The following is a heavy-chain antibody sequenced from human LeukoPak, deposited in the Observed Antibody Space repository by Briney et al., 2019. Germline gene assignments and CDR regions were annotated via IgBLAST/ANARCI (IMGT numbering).Heavy chain of an antibody. J-gene: IGHJ6*03. CDR3: ARDRSGYSLVPSSKYNYYYMDV. CDR1: GFTFSSYG. CDR2: IRYDGSNK. V-gene: IGHV3-30*02. Sequence: GGSLRLSCAASGFTFSSYGMHWVRQAPGKGLEWVAFIRYDGSNKYYADSVKGRFTISRDNSKNTLYLQMNSLRAEDTAVYYCARDRSGYSLVPSSKYNYYYMDVWGKGTTVTVSS. D-gene: IGHD3-3*01.